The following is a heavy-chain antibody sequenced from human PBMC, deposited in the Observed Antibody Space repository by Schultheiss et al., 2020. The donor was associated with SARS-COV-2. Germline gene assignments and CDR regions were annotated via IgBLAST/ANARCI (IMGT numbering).Heavy chain of an antibody. CDR1: GFTFSSYS. Sequence: LRLSCAASGFTFSSYSMNWFRQAPGKGLEWIGYIYYSGSTYYNPSLKSRVTISVDTSKNQFSLKLSSVTAADTAVYYCARDGYNGPYDYWGQGTLVTVSS. CDR3: ARDGYNGPYDY. J-gene: IGHJ4*02. V-gene: IGHV4-31*02. D-gene: IGHD5-24*01. CDR2: IYYSGST.